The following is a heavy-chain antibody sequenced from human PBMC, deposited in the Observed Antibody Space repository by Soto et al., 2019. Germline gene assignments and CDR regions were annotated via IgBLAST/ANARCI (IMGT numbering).Heavy chain of an antibody. CDR1: GITFSSYW. J-gene: IGHJ6*03. CDR2: INSDGSST. CDR3: AKSMKWSPTPYYYYYMDV. D-gene: IGHD2-15*01. V-gene: IGHV3-74*01. Sequence: PGGSLRLSCAASGITFSSYWMHWVRQAPGKGLVWVSRINSDGSSTSYADSVKGRFTISRDNAKNTLYLQMNSLRAEDTAVYYCAKSMKWSPTPYYYYYMDVWGKGTTVTVSS.